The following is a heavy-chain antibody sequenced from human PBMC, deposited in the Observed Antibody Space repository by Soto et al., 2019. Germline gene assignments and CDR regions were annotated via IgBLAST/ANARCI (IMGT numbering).Heavy chain of an antibody. CDR3: ARDTGPNGYNYYYFGMDV. CDR1: GFTFSDYA. J-gene: IGHJ6*02. CDR2: TSYDGSDK. V-gene: IGHV3-30-3*01. D-gene: IGHD5-18*01. Sequence: GGSLRRSWAASGFTFSDYAMHWVRQAPGKGLGWVAVTSYDGSDKYNANSVNGRFTISRDNSKNTLYLQMNSLRAEDTAVYYCARDTGPNGYNYYYFGMDVWGQGTTVTVSS.